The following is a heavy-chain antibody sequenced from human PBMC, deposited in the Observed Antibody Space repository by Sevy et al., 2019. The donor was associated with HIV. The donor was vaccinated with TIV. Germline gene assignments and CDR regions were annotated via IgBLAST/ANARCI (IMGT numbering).Heavy chain of an antibody. V-gene: IGHV3-23*01. CDR3: AKGALTYYSVPGSYLAGAFDI. D-gene: IGHD3-10*01. J-gene: IGHJ3*02. CDR1: GFSFSDYG. CDR2: ISATGGST. Sequence: GGSLRLSCEVAGFSFSDYGMTWVRQAPGKGLEWVSSISATGGSTYYADFVDGRFTVSRDNSKNTVYLYMDGLRAEDTAVYYCAKGALTYYSVPGSYLAGAFDIWGQGTMVTVSS.